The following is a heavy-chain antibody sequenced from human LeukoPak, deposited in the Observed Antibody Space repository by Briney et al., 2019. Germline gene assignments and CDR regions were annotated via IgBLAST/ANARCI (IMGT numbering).Heavy chain of an antibody. CDR2: IYYSGST. CDR1: GGSISSYY. V-gene: IGHV4-59*01. J-gene: IGHJ6*02. Sequence: SETLSLTCTVSGGSISSYYWSWIRQPPGKGLEWIWYIYYSGSTNYNPSLKSRVTISVDTSKNQFSLKLSSVTAADTAVYYCARDHRYYYDSSGSDYYYGMDVWGQGTTVTVSS. CDR3: ARDHRYYYDSSGSDYYYGMDV. D-gene: IGHD3-22*01.